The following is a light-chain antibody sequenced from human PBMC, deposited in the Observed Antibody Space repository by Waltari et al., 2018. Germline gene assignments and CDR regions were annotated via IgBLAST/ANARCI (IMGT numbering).Light chain of an antibody. Sequence: EIVLMQSPATLSVSPGEGATLSCRASQSIANNLAWYQQKPGQAPSIPMYGVSIRATGIPARFSGSGSGTEFTLTISSLQSEDFAVYYCQQYSHWPRTFGQGTKVEIK. CDR1: QSIANN. CDR3: QQYSHWPRT. V-gene: IGKV3D-15*01. CDR2: GVS. J-gene: IGKJ1*01.